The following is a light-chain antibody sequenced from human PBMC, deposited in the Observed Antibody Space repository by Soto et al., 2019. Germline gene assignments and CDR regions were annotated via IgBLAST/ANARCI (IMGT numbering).Light chain of an antibody. CDR2: GAS. CDR3: QQYTGPPTT. V-gene: IGKV3-20*01. CDR1: QTVSSNY. Sequence: EIIVTQSPDTMSLSPVSRATLSCMASQTVSSNYLAWCQQRPGQAPRLLIYGASTRAAGIPDRFSGSGSGTDFTLTITRLEPEDSAVYFCQQYTGPPTTFGQGTRLEIK. J-gene: IGKJ5*01.